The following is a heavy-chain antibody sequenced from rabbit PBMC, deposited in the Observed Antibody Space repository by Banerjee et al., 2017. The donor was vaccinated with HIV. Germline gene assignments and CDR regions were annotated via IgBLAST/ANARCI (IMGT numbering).Heavy chain of an antibody. CDR1: GFTISSSYW. CDR3: ARNDGVAGYGYATFNL. V-gene: IGHV1S45*01. D-gene: IGHD6-1*01. J-gene: IGHJ4*01. Sequence: QEQLEESGGDLVKPEGSLTLTCTASGFTISSSYWICWVRQAPGKGLEWIACIYADSSGSTYYASWAKGRFTISKTSSTTVTLQMTSLTAADTATYFCARNDGVAGYGYATFNLWGPGTLVTVS. CDR2: IYADSSGST.